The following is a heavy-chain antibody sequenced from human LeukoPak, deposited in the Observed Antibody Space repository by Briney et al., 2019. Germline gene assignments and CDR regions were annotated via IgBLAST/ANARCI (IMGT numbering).Heavy chain of an antibody. D-gene: IGHD3-22*01. Sequence: PGRSLRLSCAASGFTFSSYAMHWVRQAPGKGLEWVAVISYDGSNKYYADSVKGRFTISRDNSKNTLYLQMNSLRAEDTVVYYCARAFDYYDSSGYLVYWGQGTLVTVSS. CDR2: ISYDGSNK. J-gene: IGHJ4*02. CDR1: GFTFSSYA. CDR3: ARAFDYYDSSGYLVY. V-gene: IGHV3-30-3*01.